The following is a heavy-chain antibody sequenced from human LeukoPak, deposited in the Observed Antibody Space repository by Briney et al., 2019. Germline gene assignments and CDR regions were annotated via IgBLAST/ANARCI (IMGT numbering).Heavy chain of an antibody. V-gene: IGHV1-2*02. CDR3: ATNILVRDIINWFDP. D-gene: IGHD3-10*01. Sequence: ASVKVSCKASGYSFADYYMHWVRQAPGQGLEWMGWIKPNSGGTRSAQKFQGRVAMTRDTSISTAYMELSSLRYDDTAVYYCATNILVRDIINWFDPWGQGTLVTVSS. J-gene: IGHJ5*02. CDR2: IKPNSGGT. CDR1: GYSFADYY.